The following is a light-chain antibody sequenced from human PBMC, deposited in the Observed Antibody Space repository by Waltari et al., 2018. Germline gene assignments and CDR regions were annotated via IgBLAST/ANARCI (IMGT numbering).Light chain of an antibody. CDR3: SSYTTSSAPGV. CDR1: ASDVGAYDF. V-gene: IGLV2-14*01. CDR2: EVS. J-gene: IGLJ1*01. Sequence: QSALTQPASVSGSPGPSITISSSGPASDVGAYDFVPRYQQHPGKAPHLIIYEVSNRPSGISNRFSASKSGNTASLTISGLQAEDEADYYCSSYTTSSAPGVFGTGTRVTVL.